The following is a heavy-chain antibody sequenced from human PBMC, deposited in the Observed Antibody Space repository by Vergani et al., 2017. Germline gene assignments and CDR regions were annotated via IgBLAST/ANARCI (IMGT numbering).Heavy chain of an antibody. CDR1: GYTFTGYY. Sequence: QVQLVQSGAEVKGPGASVKVSCKASGYTFTGYYMHWVRQAPGQGLEWMGWINPISGGTNYAQKFQGRVTMTRDTSISTAYMELSRLRSDDTAVYYCARHYDSSGYYSSRWFDPWGQGTLVTVSS. CDR3: ARHYDSSGYYSSRWFDP. V-gene: IGHV1-2*02. J-gene: IGHJ5*02. D-gene: IGHD3-22*01. CDR2: INPISGGT.